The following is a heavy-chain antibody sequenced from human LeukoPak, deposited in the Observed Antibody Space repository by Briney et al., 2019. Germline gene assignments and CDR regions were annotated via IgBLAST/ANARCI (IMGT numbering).Heavy chain of an antibody. CDR2: INHSGST. V-gene: IGHV4-34*01. Sequence: SETLSLTCAVYGGSFSGYYWSWIRQPPGKGLEWIGEINHSGSTNYNPSLKSRVTISVDTSKNQFSLKLSSVTAADTAVYYCARGRGSGWCRRPFDYWGQGTLVTVSS. CDR1: GGSFSGYY. J-gene: IGHJ4*02. CDR3: ARGRGSGWCRRPFDY. D-gene: IGHD6-19*01.